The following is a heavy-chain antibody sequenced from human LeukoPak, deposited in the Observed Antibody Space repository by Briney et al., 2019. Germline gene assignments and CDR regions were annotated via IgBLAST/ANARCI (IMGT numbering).Heavy chain of an antibody. Sequence: ASVKVSCKTSGYTFSTYAIQWVRQAPGQRLEWMGWINGGDGNTKFSQKFQGRVTITRDTSASSSYMELSSLRSEDTAVYYCARSDIVVVPAVYFDYWGQGTLVTVSS. CDR1: GYTFSTYA. V-gene: IGHV1-3*01. D-gene: IGHD2-2*01. J-gene: IGHJ4*02. CDR3: ARSDIVVVPAVYFDY. CDR2: INGGDGNT.